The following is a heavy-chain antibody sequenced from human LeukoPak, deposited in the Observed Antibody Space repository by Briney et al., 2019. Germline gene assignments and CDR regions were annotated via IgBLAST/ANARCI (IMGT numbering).Heavy chain of an antibody. CDR2: ISSSSSYI. J-gene: IGHJ3*02. D-gene: IGHD3-10*01. CDR3: ARDSTYVWFGELYPDAFDI. V-gene: IGHV3-21*01. Sequence: PGGSLRLSCAPSGFTFSSYSMNWVPQAPGKGLEWVSSISSSSSYIYYTDSVKGRFTISRDNAKNTLYLQMNSLRTEDTAVYYCARDSTYVWFGELYPDAFDIWGQGTMVTVSS. CDR1: GFTFSSYS.